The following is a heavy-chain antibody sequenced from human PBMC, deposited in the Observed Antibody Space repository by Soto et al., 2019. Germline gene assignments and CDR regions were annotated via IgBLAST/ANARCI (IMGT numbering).Heavy chain of an antibody. CDR3: ARDREVTGAYYYGLDV. D-gene: IGHD3-9*01. Sequence: GASVKVSCKVSGGTFKTYAISWVRQAPGQGLEWMGGVIPIFGTANYAQMFQGRVTITADESTSTAYMELSSLRFDDTAVYYCARDREVTGAYYYGLDVWGKGTTVTVSS. V-gene: IGHV1-69*13. CDR2: VIPIFGTA. CDR1: GGTFKTYA. J-gene: IGHJ6*04.